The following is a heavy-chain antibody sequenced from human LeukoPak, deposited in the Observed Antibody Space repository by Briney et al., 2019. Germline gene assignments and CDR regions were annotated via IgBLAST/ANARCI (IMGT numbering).Heavy chain of an antibody. CDR1: GFTFSSFA. Sequence: GGSLRLSCVASGFTFSSFAINWVRQAPGKGLEWVSGISGSGYTTYYADSVRGRFSISRDNSRNTLSLQMSSLRAEDTAVYYCAKDQAAYCGGDCYSGFDYWGQGTLVAVSS. CDR3: AKDQAAYCGGDCYSGFDY. V-gene: IGHV3-23*01. D-gene: IGHD2-21*02. J-gene: IGHJ4*02. CDR2: ISGSGYTT.